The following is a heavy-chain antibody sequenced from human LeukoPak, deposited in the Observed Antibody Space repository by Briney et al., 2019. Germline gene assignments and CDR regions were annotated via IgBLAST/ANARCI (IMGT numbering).Heavy chain of an antibody. CDR3: ARETREYSSSSDFDY. Sequence: KPSETLSLTCTVSGGSISSYYWSWIRQPAGKGLEWIGRIYTSGSTNYTPSLKSRVTMSVDTSKNQFSLKLSSVTAADTAVYYCARETREYSSSSDFDYWGQGTLVTVSS. D-gene: IGHD6-6*01. V-gene: IGHV4-4*07. J-gene: IGHJ4*02. CDR2: IYTSGST. CDR1: GGSISSYY.